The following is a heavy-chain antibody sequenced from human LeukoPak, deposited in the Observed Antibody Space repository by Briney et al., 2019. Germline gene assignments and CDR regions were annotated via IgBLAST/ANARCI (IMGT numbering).Heavy chain of an antibody. CDR3: ARVFYSGAYNYYYYYMDV. CDR2: IFHSGIT. V-gene: IGHV4-38-2*01. CDR1: ASSITSSFY. J-gene: IGHJ6*03. D-gene: IGHD1-26*01. Sequence: KPSETLSLTCAVSASSITSSFYWGWLRQPPGKGLEWIGNIFHSGITFYNPSLKSRVTLSVDTSKNQFSLSLRSVTAADTAVYYCARVFYSGAYNYYYYYMDVWGKGTTVTVSS.